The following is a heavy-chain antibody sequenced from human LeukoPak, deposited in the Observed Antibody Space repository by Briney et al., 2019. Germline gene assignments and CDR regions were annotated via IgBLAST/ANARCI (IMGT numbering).Heavy chain of an antibody. CDR3: ARPAPTGVSAFDI. Sequence: ASVTVSCMASGYTFTTYYMHWVRQAPGQGLEWMGIINPGGGSRSYAQRLKGRVTMTSDTSTSTVYMELSSLRSEDTAVYYCARPAPTGVSAFDIWGQGTFVTVSS. J-gene: IGHJ3*02. D-gene: IGHD3-10*01. CDR2: INPGGGSR. V-gene: IGHV1-46*01. CDR1: GYTFTTYY.